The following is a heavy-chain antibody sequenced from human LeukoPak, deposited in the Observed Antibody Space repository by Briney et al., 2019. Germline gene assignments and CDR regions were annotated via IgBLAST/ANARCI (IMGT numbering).Heavy chain of an antibody. J-gene: IGHJ4*02. CDR3: AHRDTAMVRVDY. CDR1: GFTFRDAG. D-gene: IGHD5-18*01. V-gene: IGHV3-15*01. Sequence: GGSLRLSCAASGFTFRDAGMSWVRQAPGKGLEWVGRIRSETDGGTTDYAAPVKGRFTISRDDSKSTVYLQMSSLKTEDTAVYFCAHRDTAMVRVDYWGQGTLVTVSS. CDR2: IRSETDGGTT.